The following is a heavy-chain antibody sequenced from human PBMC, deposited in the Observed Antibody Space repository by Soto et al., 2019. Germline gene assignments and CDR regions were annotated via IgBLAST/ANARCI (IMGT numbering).Heavy chain of an antibody. D-gene: IGHD3-3*01. CDR1: GYTFTSYY. V-gene: IGHV1-46*01. CDR2: INPSGGST. J-gene: IGHJ6*02. Sequence: ASVKVSCKASGYTFTSYYMHWVRQAPGQGLEWMGIINPSGGSTSYAQKFQGRVTMTRDTSTSTVYMELSSLRSEDTAVYYCARSRGPNVLRFLEWSKRLGYYYYYYGMGVWGQGTTVTVSS. CDR3: ARSRGPNVLRFLEWSKRLGYYYYYYGMGV.